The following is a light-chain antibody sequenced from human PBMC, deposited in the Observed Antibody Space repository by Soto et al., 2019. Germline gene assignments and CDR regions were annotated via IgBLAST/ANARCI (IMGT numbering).Light chain of an antibody. J-gene: IGKJ5*01. Sequence: EIMMTQSPATLSVSLGERATLSCRASQSVRNNLAWYQQKPGQAPRLLIYYASTRATGIPARFSGSGSGTEFTLTISSLQSEDVALYYCQQYNNWPPITFGQGTRLEIK. CDR1: QSVRNN. CDR2: YAS. V-gene: IGKV3-15*01. CDR3: QQYNNWPPIT.